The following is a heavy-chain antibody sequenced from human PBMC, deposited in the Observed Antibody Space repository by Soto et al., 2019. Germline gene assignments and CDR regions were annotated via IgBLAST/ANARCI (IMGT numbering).Heavy chain of an antibody. CDR1: GYTFTGYY. CDR2: INPNSGGT. CDR3: ARAYSSGWPGFDY. J-gene: IGHJ4*02. Sequence: QVQLVQSGAEVKKPGASVKVSCKASGYTFTGYYMHWVRQAPGQGLEWMGWINPNSGGTNYAQNFQGWVTMTRDTSISTAYMELSRLRSDDTAVYYCARAYSSGWPGFDYWGQGTLVTVSS. D-gene: IGHD6-19*01. V-gene: IGHV1-2*04.